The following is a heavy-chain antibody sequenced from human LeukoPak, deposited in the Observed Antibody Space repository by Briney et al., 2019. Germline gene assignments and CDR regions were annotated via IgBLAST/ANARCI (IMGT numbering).Heavy chain of an antibody. CDR1: GGSVSSGPYY. J-gene: IGHJ4*02. Sequence: PSQTLPLTCTVSGGSVSSGPYYWSWIRQPPGEGLEWIGWENNYNVSLKSRVIISVDRSKNQFSLTFISVTAADTAVYFCARETAERYRGSYFDYWGQGALVTVSS. CDR3: ARETAERYRGSYFDY. V-gene: IGHV4-30-2*01. CDR2: EN. D-gene: IGHD1-26*01.